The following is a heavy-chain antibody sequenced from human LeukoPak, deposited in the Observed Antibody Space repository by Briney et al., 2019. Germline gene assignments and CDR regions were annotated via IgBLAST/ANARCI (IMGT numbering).Heavy chain of an antibody. CDR3: VRDSSRWSSNWRDYYYMDV. Sequence: SVKVSCKASGGTFSSYAISWVRQAPGQGLEWMGGIIPIFGTANYAQKFQGRVTITADKSTSTAYMELSSLRAEDTALYYCVRDSSRWSSNWRDYYYMDVWGQGTTVTVYS. V-gene: IGHV1-69*06. D-gene: IGHD6-13*01. J-gene: IGHJ6*03. CDR1: GGTFSSYA. CDR2: IIPIFGTA.